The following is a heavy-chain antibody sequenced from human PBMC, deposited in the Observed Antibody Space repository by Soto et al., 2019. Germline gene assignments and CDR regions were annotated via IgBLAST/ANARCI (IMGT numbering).Heavy chain of an antibody. CDR1: GFSISTSGVV. CDR2: TYWDDDN. J-gene: IGHJ4*02. D-gene: IGHD1-1*01. V-gene: IGHV2-5*02. CDR3: AHRRGGYNWDDGYFDF. Sequence: QITLKESGPTLVKPTQTLTLTCTFSGFSISTSGVVVGWIRQPPGKALEWLAFTYWDDDNRYNPSLRSRLTVAKDTSKSLVVLLMTSVDPVDTATYYCAHRRGGYNWDDGYFDFWGQGTLVTVSS.